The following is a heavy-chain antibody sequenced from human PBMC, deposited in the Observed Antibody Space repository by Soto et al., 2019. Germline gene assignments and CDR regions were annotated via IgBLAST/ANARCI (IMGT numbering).Heavy chain of an antibody. CDR1: GDSISTSY. CDR3: AREYTLSEDGLTPYDIDF. V-gene: IGHV4-4*07. D-gene: IGHD5-12*01. J-gene: IGHJ4*02. Sequence: QVHLQESGPGLVKPSETLSLTCSVSGDSISTSYWNWIRQPAGKGLEWIGRISSGGDTNYNPSFKNQLRPSNDKSNNQFTRNVRSVTAADTDVYYCAREYTLSEDGLTPYDIDFWGQGNRVTVSS. CDR2: ISSGGDT.